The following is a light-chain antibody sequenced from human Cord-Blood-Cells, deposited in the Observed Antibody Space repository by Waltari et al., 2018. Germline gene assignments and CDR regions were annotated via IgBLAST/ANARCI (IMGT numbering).Light chain of an antibody. J-gene: IGKJ4*01. CDR1: QGISSY. CDR3: QQYYSYPLT. Sequence: AIRMTQSPSSFSASPGDRVHMTCRASQGISSYLAWYQQKPGKAPKLLIYAASTLQSGVPSRFSGSGSGTDFTLTISFLQSEDFATYYCQQYYSYPLTFGGGTRVEI. V-gene: IGKV1-8*01. CDR2: AAS.